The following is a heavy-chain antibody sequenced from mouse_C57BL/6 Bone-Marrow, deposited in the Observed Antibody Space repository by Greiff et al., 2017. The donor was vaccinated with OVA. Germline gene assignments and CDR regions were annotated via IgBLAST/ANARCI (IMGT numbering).Heavy chain of an antibody. CDR2: INPGSGGT. CDR3: ARGNRYYFDY. Sequence: VQLQQSGAELVRPGTSVKVSCKASGYAFTNYLIEWVKQRPGQGLEWIGVINPGSGGTKYNEKFKGKATLTADKSSSTAYMQLSSLTSEDSAVYFCARGNRYYFDYWGQGTTLTVSS. CDR1: GYAFTNYL. V-gene: IGHV1-54*01. J-gene: IGHJ2*01.